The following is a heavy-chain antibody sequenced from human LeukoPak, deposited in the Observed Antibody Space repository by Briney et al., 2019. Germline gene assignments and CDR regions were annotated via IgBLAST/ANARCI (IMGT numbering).Heavy chain of an antibody. V-gene: IGHV1-8*01. CDR2: MNPNSGNT. D-gene: IGHD3-3*01. CDR1: GYTFTSYD. CDR3: ARGPNYDFWSGSYYYYMDV. Sequence: ASVKVSCKASGYTFTSYDINWVRQATGQGLELMGWMNPNSGNTGYAQKFQGRVTMTRTTSITTAYMELSSLRSEDTAVYYCARGPNYDFWSGSYYYYMDVWGKGTTVTVSS. J-gene: IGHJ6*03.